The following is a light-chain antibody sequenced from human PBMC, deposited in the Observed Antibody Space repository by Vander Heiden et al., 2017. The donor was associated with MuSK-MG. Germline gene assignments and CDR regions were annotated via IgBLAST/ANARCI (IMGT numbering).Light chain of an antibody. J-gene: IGLJ1*01. V-gene: IGLV1-47*01. Sequence: QSVLTQPPSVSGSSGQRVTISCSGGSSNIGSNHVYWYQQFPGRAPKLLISRNSRRPSGVPERFSGSKFDTSASLAISGLRSEDEADYYCAAWDDSLTGPVFGTGTKVTV. CDR3: AAWDDSLTGPV. CDR1: SSNIGSNH. CDR2: RNS.